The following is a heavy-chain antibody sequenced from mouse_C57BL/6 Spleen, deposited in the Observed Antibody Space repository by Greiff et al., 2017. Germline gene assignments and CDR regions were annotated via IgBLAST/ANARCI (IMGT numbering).Heavy chain of an antibody. CDR3: ARDTTLCYYAMDY. V-gene: IGHV14-2*01. CDR2: IDPEDGET. D-gene: IGHD6-5*01. CDR1: GFNIKDYY. J-gene: IGHJ4*01. Sequence: VQLQQSGAELVKPGASVKLSCTASGFNIKDYYMHWVKQRTEQGLEWIGRIDPEDGETKYAPKFQDKATITADTSSNTAYLQLSSLTSEYTAVYYCARDTTLCYYAMDYWGQGTSVTVSS.